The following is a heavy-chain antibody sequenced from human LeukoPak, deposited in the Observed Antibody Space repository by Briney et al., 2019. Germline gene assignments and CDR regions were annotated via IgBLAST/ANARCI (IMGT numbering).Heavy chain of an antibody. V-gene: IGHV3-21*01. CDR2: ISSSSSYI. D-gene: IGHD6-13*01. Sequence: GRSLRLSCAASGFTFSSYSMNWVRQAPGKGLEWVSSISSSSSYIYYADSVKGRFTISRDNAKNSLYLQMNSLRAEDTAVYYCAWARIAAAGLPDYWGQGTLVTVSS. CDR3: AWARIAAAGLPDY. J-gene: IGHJ4*02. CDR1: GFTFSSYS.